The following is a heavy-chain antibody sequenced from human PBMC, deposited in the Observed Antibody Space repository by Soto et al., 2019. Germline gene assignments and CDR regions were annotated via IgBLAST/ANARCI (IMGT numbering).Heavy chain of an antibody. J-gene: IGHJ4*02. CDR1: GGSISSSSYY. CDR3: ARHAESSGYYSDFDY. Sequence: PSETLSLTCTVSGGSISSSSYYWGWIRQPPGKGLEWIGSIYYSGSTYYNPSLKSRVTISVDTSKNQFSLKLSSVTAADTAVYYCARHAESSGYYSDFDYWGQGTLVTVSS. D-gene: IGHD3-22*01. CDR2: IYYSGST. V-gene: IGHV4-39*01.